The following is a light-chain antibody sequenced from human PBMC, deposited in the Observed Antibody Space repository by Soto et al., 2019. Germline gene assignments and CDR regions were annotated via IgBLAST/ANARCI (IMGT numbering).Light chain of an antibody. CDR3: QQHGSSWLT. CDR2: GAS. J-gene: IGKJ4*01. CDR1: QSVSSY. Sequence: ELVLTKSPATISFSQGERATLSCRSSQSVSSYLAWYQQKPGQAPRLLIYGASSRATGIPDRFSGSGSGTDFTLPISRLQDEEFVVYYCQQHGSSWLTFGRGGKVDIK. V-gene: IGKV3-20*01.